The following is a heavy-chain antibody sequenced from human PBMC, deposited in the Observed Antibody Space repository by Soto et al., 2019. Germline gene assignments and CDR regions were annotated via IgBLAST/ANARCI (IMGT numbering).Heavy chain of an antibody. CDR3: AKGGVTGKFDS. J-gene: IGHJ4*02. D-gene: IGHD2-21*02. Sequence: EVQLLESGGGLVQPGGSLRLSCEASGFTFHTFAMSWVRQAPGKGLEWVSAIRGSGGGTYFADSVEGRFAVSRDNSKNTLYLQMDSLTADDTAFYYCAKGGVTGKFDSWGQGTLVTVSS. CDR1: GFTFHTFA. CDR2: IRGSGGGT. V-gene: IGHV3-23*01.